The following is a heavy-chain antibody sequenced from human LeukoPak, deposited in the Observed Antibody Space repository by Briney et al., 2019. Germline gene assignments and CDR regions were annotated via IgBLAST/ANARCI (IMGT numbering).Heavy chain of an antibody. CDR3: PKGCASTGCYTSEH. V-gene: IGHV3-30*02. Sequence: PGGSLRLSCAASGFTFSSYGMHWVRQAPGKGLEWVAFIRYDGGNKYYADSVKGRFTISRDNSKNTLYLQMNSLRPEDTAVYYCPKGCASTGCYTSEHWGQGTLVTVSS. J-gene: IGHJ4*02. D-gene: IGHD2-2*02. CDR2: IRYDGGNK. CDR1: GFTFSSYG.